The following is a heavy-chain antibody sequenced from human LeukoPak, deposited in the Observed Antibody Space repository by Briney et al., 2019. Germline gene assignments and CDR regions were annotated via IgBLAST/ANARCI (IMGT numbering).Heavy chain of an antibody. D-gene: IGHD3-22*01. CDR2: ISSSSTT. V-gene: IGHV3-48*04. CDR1: GFTFSSYS. CDR3: ASLPDYYDSSGYDFDY. J-gene: IGHJ4*02. Sequence: PGGSLRLSCAASGFTFSSYSMNWVRQAPGKGLEWVSYISSSSTTYYADSVKGRFTISRDNAKNSLYLQMNSLRAKDTAVYYCASLPDYYDSSGYDFDYWGQGTLVTVSS.